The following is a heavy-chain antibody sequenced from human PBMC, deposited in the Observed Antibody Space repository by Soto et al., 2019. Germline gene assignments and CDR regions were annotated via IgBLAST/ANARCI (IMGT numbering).Heavy chain of an antibody. CDR1: GFDFSYFC. CDR3: ARDRMGDDYFDY. D-gene: IGHD3-16*01. Sequence: EVQLVESGGGLVQPGGSLRLSCAASGFDFSYFCMAWIRQAPGKGLEWVANIKQDGDKKYDVDSVEGRFTISRDNAKNSLDLQMDSLRAEDTALYFCARDRMGDDYFDYLGPGTQVTVSS. J-gene: IGHJ4*02. CDR2: IKQDGDKK. V-gene: IGHV3-7*01.